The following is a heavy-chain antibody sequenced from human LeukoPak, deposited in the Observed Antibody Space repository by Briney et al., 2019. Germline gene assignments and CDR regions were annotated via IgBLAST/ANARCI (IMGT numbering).Heavy chain of an antibody. V-gene: IGHV3-23*01. D-gene: IGHD3-10*01. CDR1: RFTVSSYA. J-gene: IGHJ4*02. CDR3: AKGGFGELNFDY. CDR2: IGYSGGST. Sequence: GRSLRLSCAASRFTVSSYAMSWVRQAPGKGLEWVSAIGYSGGSTYYADSAKGRFTISRDNSKNTLYLQMNSLRAEDTAVYYCAKGGFGELNFDYWGQGTLVTVSS.